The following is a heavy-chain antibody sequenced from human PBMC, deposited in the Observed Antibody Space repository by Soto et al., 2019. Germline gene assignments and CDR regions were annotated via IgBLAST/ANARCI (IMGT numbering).Heavy chain of an antibody. CDR3: ARGGRRGDYYDSSGSTHYFDY. CDR1: GGSFSGYY. J-gene: IGHJ4*02. V-gene: IGHV4-34*01. CDR2: INHSGST. D-gene: IGHD3-22*01. Sequence: SETLSLTCAVYGGSFSGYYWSWIRQPPGKGLEWIGEINHSGSTNYNPSLKSRVTISVDTSKNQFSLKLSSVTAADTAVYYCARGGRRGDYYDSSGSTHYFDYWGQGTLVTVSS.